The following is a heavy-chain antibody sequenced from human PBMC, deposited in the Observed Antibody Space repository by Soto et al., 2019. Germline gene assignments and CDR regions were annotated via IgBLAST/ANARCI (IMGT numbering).Heavy chain of an antibody. V-gene: IGHV3-30-3*01. J-gene: IGHJ5*02. CDR1: GFTFSSYA. CDR3: ARGVADYYGSGSLWGGWFDP. CDR2: ISYDGSNK. Sequence: QVQLVESGGGVVQPWRSLILSCAASGFTFSSYAMHWVRQAPGKGLEWVAVISYDGSNKYYADSVKGRFTISRDNYKNTLYLQMNSLRAEDTAVYYCARGVADYYGSGSLWGGWFDPWGQGTLVTVSS. D-gene: IGHD3-10*01.